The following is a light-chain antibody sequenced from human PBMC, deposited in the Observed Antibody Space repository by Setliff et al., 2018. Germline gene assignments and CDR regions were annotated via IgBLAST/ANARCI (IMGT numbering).Light chain of an antibody. CDR1: SSDVGSYDL. CDR2: GVS. CDR3: NAYASDTTDV. V-gene: IGLV2-14*03. Sequence: QSVLTQPASVSGSPGQSITISCSGTSSDVGSYDLVSWYQQHPGKAPKLIIYGVSDRPSGVSSRFSGSKSGNTAYLTISGLQTEDEAEYYCNAYASDTTDVFGSGTRSPS. J-gene: IGLJ1*01.